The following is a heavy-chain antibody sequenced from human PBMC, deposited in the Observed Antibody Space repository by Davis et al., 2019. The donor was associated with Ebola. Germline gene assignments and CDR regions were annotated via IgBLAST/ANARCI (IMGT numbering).Heavy chain of an antibody. D-gene: IGHD6-6*01. CDR3: ARAYSSSPLGY. V-gene: IGHV3-21*05. Sequence: GESLKISCAASGFTFSSYSMNWVRQAPGKGLEWFSYISSSSSYIYYADSVKGRFTISRDNAKNSLYLQMNSLRAEDTAVYYCARAYSSSPLGYWGQGTLVTVSS. CDR2: ISSSSSYI. J-gene: IGHJ4*02. CDR1: GFTFSSYS.